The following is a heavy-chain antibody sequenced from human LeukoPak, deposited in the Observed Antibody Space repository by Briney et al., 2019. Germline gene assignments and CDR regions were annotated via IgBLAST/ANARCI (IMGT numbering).Heavy chain of an antibody. CDR1: GFDFSTYS. CDR2: ISSSGSNI. CDR3: ARDMWGTCDY. V-gene: IGHV3-48*04. Sequence: GGSLRLSCAASGFDFSTYSIDWVRQAPGKGLEWVSYISSSGSNIYHADSVKGRFTISRDNAKNTLYLQMSSLRAEDTAVYYCARDMWGTCDYWGQGALVTVSS. J-gene: IGHJ4*02. D-gene: IGHD1-14*01.